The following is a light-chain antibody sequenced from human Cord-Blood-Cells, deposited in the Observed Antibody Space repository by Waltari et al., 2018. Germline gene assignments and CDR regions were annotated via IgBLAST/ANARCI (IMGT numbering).Light chain of an antibody. CDR1: SSDVGSYNL. Sequence: QSALTQPASVSGSPGQSITISCTGTSSDVGSYNLVSWYQQHPGKAPKLMIYEGSKRPSGVSNRFSGSKSGNTAFLTIPGLQAEDEAHYYCCSYAGSSTWVFGGVTKLTVL. CDR3: CSYAGSSTWV. CDR2: EGS. J-gene: IGLJ3*02. V-gene: IGLV2-23*01.